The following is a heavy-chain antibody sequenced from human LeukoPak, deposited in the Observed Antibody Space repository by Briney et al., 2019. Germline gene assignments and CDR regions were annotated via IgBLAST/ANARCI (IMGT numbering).Heavy chain of an antibody. D-gene: IGHD3-22*01. Sequence: ASVKVSCSASGYTFTGYYMHWVRQAPGQGLEWMGWINPNSGGTKYAQKLQGRVTMTTDTSTSTAYMELRSLRSDDTAVYYCARDISHYYDSSGYYPRGNYYYMDVWGKGTTVTISS. CDR3: ARDISHYYDSSGYYPRGNYYYMDV. J-gene: IGHJ6*03. CDR1: GYTFTGYY. V-gene: IGHV1-2*02. CDR2: INPNSGGT.